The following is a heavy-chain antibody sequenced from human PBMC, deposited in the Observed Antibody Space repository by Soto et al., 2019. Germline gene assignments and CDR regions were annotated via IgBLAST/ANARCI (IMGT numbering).Heavy chain of an antibody. CDR2: IYYSGST. V-gene: IGHV4-31*03. D-gene: IGHD4-17*01. CDR3: ARDADYGGSRGGMDV. J-gene: IGHJ6*02. Sequence: QVRLEESGPGLVKPSETLSLICSVSGGSVNNANYFWNWIRHHPENGLEWIGYIYYSGSTRYNPSFKPRATLSIDTTKAQFSLRLNSVTVADTAVYFCARDADYGGSRGGMDVWGRGTTVTVSS. CDR1: GGSVNNANYF.